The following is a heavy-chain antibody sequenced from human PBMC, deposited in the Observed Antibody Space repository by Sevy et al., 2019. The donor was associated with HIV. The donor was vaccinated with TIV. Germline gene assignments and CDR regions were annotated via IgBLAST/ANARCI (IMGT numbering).Heavy chain of an antibody. CDR3: AGTYYYDSSGYYSSWFDP. Sequence: ASVKVSCKASGGTFSSYAISWVRQAPGQGLEWMGGIIPIFGTANYAQKFQGRVTITADKSTSTAYMELSSLRSEVTAVYYCAGTYYYDSSGYYSSWFDPWGQGTLVTVSS. D-gene: IGHD3-22*01. J-gene: IGHJ5*02. CDR1: GGTFSSYA. V-gene: IGHV1-69*06. CDR2: IIPIFGTA.